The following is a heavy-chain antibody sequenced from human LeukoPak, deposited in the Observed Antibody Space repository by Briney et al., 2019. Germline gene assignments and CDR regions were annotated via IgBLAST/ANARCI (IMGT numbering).Heavy chain of an antibody. CDR3: ARDRYSNYHFDY. CDR2: INAGNGNT. Sequence: ASVKVSCKASGYTFTSYAMHWVRQAPGQRLEWMGWINAGNGNTKYSQKFQGRVTITRDTSASTAYMELSSLRSEDTAVYYCARDRYSNYHFDYWGQGTLVTVSS. D-gene: IGHD4-11*01. J-gene: IGHJ4*02. V-gene: IGHV1-3*01. CDR1: GYTFTSYA.